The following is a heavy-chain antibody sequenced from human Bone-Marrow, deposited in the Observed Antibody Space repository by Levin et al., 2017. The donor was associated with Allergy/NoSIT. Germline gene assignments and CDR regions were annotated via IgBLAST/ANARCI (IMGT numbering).Heavy chain of an antibody. CDR2: LFYSGST. CDR3: ATNSFDFVSGYPTWFDP. V-gene: IGHV4-39*07. Sequence: SQTLSLTCSVSGVSLTTTNHYWAWIRQPPGKGLEWIGSLFYSGSTFYNPSLNSRVTMSLDTSNHQFSLKLSSVTAADTAIYYCATNSFDFVSGYPTWFDPWGQGTLVTVSS. J-gene: IGHJ5*02. D-gene: IGHD3-3*01. CDR1: GVSLTTTNHY.